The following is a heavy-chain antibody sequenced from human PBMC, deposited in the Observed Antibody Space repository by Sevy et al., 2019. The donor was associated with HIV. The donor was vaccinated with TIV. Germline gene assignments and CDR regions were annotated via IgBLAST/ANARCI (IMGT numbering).Heavy chain of an antibody. Sequence: GGSLRRSCAGSGFTFSRSSMNWVRQAPGKGLEWVSSISSSSNYIYYADSVKGRFTISRDNAKNSLLLLMNSLRAEDTAVYYCARDKREAYFDGSTSSDAFDIWGQGTLVTVSS. D-gene: IGHD3-22*01. J-gene: IGHJ3*02. CDR1: GFTFSRSS. CDR2: ISSSSNYI. CDR3: ARDKREAYFDGSTSSDAFDI. V-gene: IGHV3-21*01.